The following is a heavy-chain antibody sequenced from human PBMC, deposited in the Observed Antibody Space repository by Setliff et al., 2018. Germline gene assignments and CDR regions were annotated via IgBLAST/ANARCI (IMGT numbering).Heavy chain of an antibody. J-gene: IGHJ6*04. CDR1: GFTFSSYG. D-gene: IGHD2-21*01. CDR3: ARGVFPDV. CDR2: ISCSSTTI. V-gene: IGHV3-48*04. Sequence: GGSLRLSCAASGFTFSSYGMNWVRQAPGKGLEWLSYISCSSTTIYYADSVKGRFTISRDNAKSSLYLQMNSLRAEDTAVYYCARGVFPDVWGKGTTVTVSS.